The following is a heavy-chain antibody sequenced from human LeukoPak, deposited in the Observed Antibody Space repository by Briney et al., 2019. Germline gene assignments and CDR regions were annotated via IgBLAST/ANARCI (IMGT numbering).Heavy chain of an antibody. D-gene: IGHD1-26*01. V-gene: IGHV3-21*01. CDR2: ISSSSYI. CDR1: GFTFSSYS. Sequence: GGSLRLSCAASGFTFSSYSMNWVRQAPGKGLEWVSSISSSSYIYYADSVKGRLTISRDNAKNSLYLQMNSLRAEDTAVYYCVRERSGSYYYMDVWGKGTTVTISS. CDR3: VRERSGSYYYMDV. J-gene: IGHJ6*03.